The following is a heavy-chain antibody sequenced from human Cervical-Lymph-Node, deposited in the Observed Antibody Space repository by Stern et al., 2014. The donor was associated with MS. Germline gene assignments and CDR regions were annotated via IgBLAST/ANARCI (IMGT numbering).Heavy chain of an antibody. V-gene: IGHV7-4-1*02. Sequence: VHLVESGSELKKPGASVTVSCKASGYSFTNYAMNWVRQAPGQGLEWMGWINTNTGDPTYVEGFTGRFVFSLDTSVSTAYLHINSLKSEDTAVYYCVKGRVTSSKWHKFFDLWGQGTLVTVSS. CDR1: GYSFTNYA. J-gene: IGHJ5*02. CDR2: INTNTGDP. D-gene: IGHD6-13*01. CDR3: VKGRVTSSKWHKFFDL.